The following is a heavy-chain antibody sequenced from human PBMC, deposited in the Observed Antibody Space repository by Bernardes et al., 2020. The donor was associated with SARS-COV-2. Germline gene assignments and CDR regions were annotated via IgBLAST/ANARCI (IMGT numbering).Heavy chain of an antibody. D-gene: IGHD6-19*01. V-gene: IGHV3-23*01. J-gene: IGHJ4*02. Sequence: GGSLRLSCAASGFTFSSYAMTWVRRAPGKGLEWVSAITGSDGTTYYADSVKGRFTISRDNSKNTLYLQMNSLRAEDTAVYFCAKERRYNSAWYPIQFDYWGQGTLVTVSS. CDR1: GFTFSSYA. CDR3: AKERRYNSAWYPIQFDY. CDR2: ITGSDGTT.